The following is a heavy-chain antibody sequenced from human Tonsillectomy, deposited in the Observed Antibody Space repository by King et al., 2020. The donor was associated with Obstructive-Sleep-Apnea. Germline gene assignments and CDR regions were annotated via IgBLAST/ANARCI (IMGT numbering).Heavy chain of an antibody. CDR3: ARGSGRYPLDY. J-gene: IGHJ4*02. CDR2: IFHSGNT. CDR1: GGSISSTNW. D-gene: IGHD1-26*01. Sequence: QLQESGPGLVKPSGTLSLTCAISGGSISSTNWWSWVRQSPGKGLQWIGEIFHSGNTNYNPSLKSRVSMSLDKSKNHSSLNLKSVTAGDTAVYFCARGSGRYPLDYWGQGILVIVSS. V-gene: IGHV4-4*02.